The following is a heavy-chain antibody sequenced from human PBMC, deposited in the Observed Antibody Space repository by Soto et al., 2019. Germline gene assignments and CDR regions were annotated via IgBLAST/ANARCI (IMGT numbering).Heavy chain of an antibody. D-gene: IGHD3-22*01. CDR1: GYTFTGYY. CDR3: ARQIYDSDTGPNFQYYFDS. CDR2: INPSSGGT. V-gene: IGHV1-2*04. Sequence: GASVKVSCKASGYTFTGYYMHWVRQAPGQGLEWMGWINPSSGGTNYAQKFQGWVTMTRDTSISTAYMELSSLRASDTAMYYCARQIYDSDTGPNFQYYFDSWGQGTPVTVSS. J-gene: IGHJ4*02.